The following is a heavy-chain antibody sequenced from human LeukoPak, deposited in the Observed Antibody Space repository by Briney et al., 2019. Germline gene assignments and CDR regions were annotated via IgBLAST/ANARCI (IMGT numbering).Heavy chain of an antibody. CDR2: IYYSGST. J-gene: IGHJ5*02. CDR3: ARAVSAAGSNCWFDP. V-gene: IGHV4-61*08. Sequence: SETLSLTCTVSGGSISSGGYYWSWIRQPPGKGLEWIGYIYYSGSTNYNPSLKSRVTISVDTSKNQFSLKLSSVTAAGTAVYYCARAVSAAGSNCWFDPWGQGTLVTVSS. CDR1: GGSISSGGYY. D-gene: IGHD6-13*01.